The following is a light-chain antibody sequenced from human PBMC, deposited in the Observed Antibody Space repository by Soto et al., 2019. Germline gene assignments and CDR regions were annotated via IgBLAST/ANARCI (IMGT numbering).Light chain of an antibody. J-gene: IGKJ2*01. CDR2: EAS. CDR3: QHNYSDPYT. V-gene: IGKV1-39*01. CDR1: QSISSQ. Sequence: DIQMTQSPSSLSASIGDRVTITCRASQSISSQLNWYQQKPGKTPELLIYEASSLESGVPSRFSGSGSGTDFTLTINTLQSVDFATYYCQHNYSDPYTFGQGTKLEIK.